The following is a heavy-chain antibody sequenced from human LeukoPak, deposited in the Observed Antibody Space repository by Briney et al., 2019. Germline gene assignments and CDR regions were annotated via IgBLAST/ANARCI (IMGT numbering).Heavy chain of an antibody. Sequence: ASVKVSCKASGYTFTNYDINWVRQAPGQGLEWMGWMSPKSGNTGYAQKFQGRVTMTSDTSIRTAYMELSSLTSEDTAVYYCARTPPKGDIDNWGQGALVTVSS. D-gene: IGHD2-21*02. CDR2: MSPKSGNT. J-gene: IGHJ4*02. CDR3: ARTPPKGDIDN. V-gene: IGHV1-8*01. CDR1: GYTFTNYD.